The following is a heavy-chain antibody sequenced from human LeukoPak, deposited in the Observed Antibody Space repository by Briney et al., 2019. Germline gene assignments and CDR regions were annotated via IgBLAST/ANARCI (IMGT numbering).Heavy chain of an antibody. CDR3: ARPSNWDDNWFDP. CDR2: ISNDGTAT. J-gene: IGHJ5*02. V-gene: IGHV3-74*03. CDR1: GFTFSIYW. D-gene: IGHD1-1*01. Sequence: GGSLRLFCAASGFTFSIYWMHWVRQAPGEGLVWVGRISNDGTATTYTDSLKGRFTISRDNAKNTLYLQMNSLRAEDTAVYYCARPSNWDDNWFDPWGQGTLVTVAS.